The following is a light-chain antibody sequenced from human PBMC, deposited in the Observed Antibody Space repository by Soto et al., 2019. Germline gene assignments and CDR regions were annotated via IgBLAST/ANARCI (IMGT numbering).Light chain of an antibody. CDR2: EVS. J-gene: IGLJ1*01. CDR1: SSDVGSYNL. V-gene: IGLV2-14*02. CDR3: NSYTSVTTLGV. Sequence: QSALTQPASVSGSPGQSITISCIGTSSDVGSYNLVSWYQQHPGKAPKVLIYEVSEWPSGVSSRFSGSKSGNTASLTISGLQAEDEAEYYCNSYTSVTTLGVFGTGTKLTVL.